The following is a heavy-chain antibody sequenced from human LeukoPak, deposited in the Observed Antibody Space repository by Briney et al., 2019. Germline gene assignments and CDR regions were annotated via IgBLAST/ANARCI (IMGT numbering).Heavy chain of an antibody. CDR3: VVVVEPPDSDGFDV. CDR1: GFTFGNSW. D-gene: IGHD1-14*01. Sequence: GGSLRLSCAASGFTFGNSWVHWVRQAPGKGLVWVSLINADGSTATYADSVKGRSTISRDNARNTLSLQMNSLTIEDTAVYYCVVVVEPPDSDGFDVWGQGTMITVSS. J-gene: IGHJ3*01. CDR2: INADGSTA. V-gene: IGHV3-74*01.